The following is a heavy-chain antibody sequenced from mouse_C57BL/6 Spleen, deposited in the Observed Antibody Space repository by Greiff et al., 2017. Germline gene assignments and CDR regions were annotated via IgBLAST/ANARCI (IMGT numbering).Heavy chain of an antibody. J-gene: IGHJ1*03. CDR1: GFTFSSYG. CDR3: ARRKYYGSRDWYFDV. Sequence: DVHLVESGGDLVKPGGSLKLSCAASGFTFSSYGMSWVRQTPDKRLEWVATISSGGSYTYYPDSVKGRFTISRDNAKNTLYLQMSSLKSEDTAMYYCARRKYYGSRDWYFDVWGTGTTVTVSS. D-gene: IGHD1-1*01. V-gene: IGHV5-6*01. CDR2: ISSGGSYT.